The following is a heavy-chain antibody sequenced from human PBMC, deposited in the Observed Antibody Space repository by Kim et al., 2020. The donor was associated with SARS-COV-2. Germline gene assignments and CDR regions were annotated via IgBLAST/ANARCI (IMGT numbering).Heavy chain of an antibody. Sequence: GGSLRLSCAASGFTFDDYGMHWVRQAPGKGLEWVSGISWNSGNIGYADSVKGRFTISRDNAKNSLYLQMNSLRAEDTALYYCAKIRWDFTDYGMDVWGQGTTVTVSS. CDR3: AKIRWDFTDYGMDV. J-gene: IGHJ6*02. D-gene: IGHD2-8*02. CDR2: ISWNSGNI. V-gene: IGHV3-9*01. CDR1: GFTFDDYG.